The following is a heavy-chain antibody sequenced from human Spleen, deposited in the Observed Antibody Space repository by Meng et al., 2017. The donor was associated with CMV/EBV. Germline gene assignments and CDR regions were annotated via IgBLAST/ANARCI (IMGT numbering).Heavy chain of an antibody. CDR2: INHSGST. D-gene: IGHD2-2*01. CDR3: ARGPFIVVVPAAVGSGMDV. J-gene: IGHJ6*02. CDR1: GGSFSGYY. Sequence: SETLSLTCAVYGGSFSGYYWSWIRQPPGKGLEWIGEINHSGSTNYNPSLKSRVTISVDTSKNQISLKLSSVTAADTAVYYCARGPFIVVVPAAVGSGMDVWGQGTTVTVSS. V-gene: IGHV4-34*01.